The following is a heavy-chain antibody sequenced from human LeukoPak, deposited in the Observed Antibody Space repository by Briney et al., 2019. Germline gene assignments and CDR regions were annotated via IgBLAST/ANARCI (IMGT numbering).Heavy chain of an antibody. J-gene: IGHJ4*02. Sequence: SETLSLTCAVYGGSFSGYYWSWIRQPPGKWLEWIGEINHSGSTNYNPSLKSRVTISVDTSKNQFSLKPSSVTAADTAVYYCARGLRGNSNYWGQGTLVTVSS. CDR3: ARGLRGNSNY. CDR2: INHSGST. D-gene: IGHD4-23*01. CDR1: GGSFSGYY. V-gene: IGHV4-34*01.